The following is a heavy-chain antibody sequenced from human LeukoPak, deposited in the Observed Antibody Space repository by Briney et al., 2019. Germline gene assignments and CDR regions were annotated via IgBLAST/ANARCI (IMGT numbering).Heavy chain of an antibody. CDR1: GFTFSSYA. CDR2: ISGSGGST. Sequence: SGGSLRLSCAASGFTFSSYAMSWVRQAPGKGLEWVSAISGSGGSTYYADSVKGRFTISRDNSKNTLYLQMNSLRAEDTAVYYCAKGERFLEWLSEDWGQGTLVTVSS. J-gene: IGHJ4*02. CDR3: AKGERFLEWLSED. D-gene: IGHD3-3*01. V-gene: IGHV3-23*01.